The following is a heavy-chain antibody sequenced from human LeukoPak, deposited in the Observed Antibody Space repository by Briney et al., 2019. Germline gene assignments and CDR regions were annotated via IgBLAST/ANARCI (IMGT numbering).Heavy chain of an antibody. J-gene: IGHJ6*04. CDR2: ISSSGSTI. Sequence: GGSLRLSCAASGFTFSRCDMHWVRQAPGKGLEWVSYISSSGSTIYYADSVKGRFTISRDNAKNSLYLQMNSLRAEDTAVYYCAELGITMIGGVWGKGTTVTISS. CDR3: AELGITMIGGV. V-gene: IGHV3-48*03. D-gene: IGHD3-10*02. CDR1: GFTFSRCD.